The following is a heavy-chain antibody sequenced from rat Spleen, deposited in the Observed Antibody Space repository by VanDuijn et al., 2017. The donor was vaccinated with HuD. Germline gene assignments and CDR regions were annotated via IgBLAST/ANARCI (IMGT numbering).Heavy chain of an antibody. CDR1: GLSLSSYG. J-gene: IGHJ3*01. Sequence: QVQLKESGPGLVQPSQTLSLTCTVSGLSLSSYGVIWVRQPPGKGLEWMGGIWNDGSTDYNSALKSRLSISRDTSKSQVYLKMNSLQTDDTAIYFCTSPFRWFAYWGQGTLVTVSS. V-gene: IGHV2-1*01. CDR3: TSPFRWFAY. CDR2: IWNDGST.